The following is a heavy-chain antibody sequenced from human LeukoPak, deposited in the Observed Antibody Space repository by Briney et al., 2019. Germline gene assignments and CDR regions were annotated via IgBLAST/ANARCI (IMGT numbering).Heavy chain of an antibody. Sequence: ASVTVSCKASGGTFSSYAISWVRQAPGQGLEWMGRIIPILGIANYAQKFQGRVTITADKSTSTAYMELSSLRSEDTAVYYCARGVDGGNSDWFDPWGQGTLVTVSS. J-gene: IGHJ5*02. CDR1: GGTFSSYA. CDR2: IIPILGIA. D-gene: IGHD4-23*01. V-gene: IGHV1-69*04. CDR3: ARGVDGGNSDWFDP.